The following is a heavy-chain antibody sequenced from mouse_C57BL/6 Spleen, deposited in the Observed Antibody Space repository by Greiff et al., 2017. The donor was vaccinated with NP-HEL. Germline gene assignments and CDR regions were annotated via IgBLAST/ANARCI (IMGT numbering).Heavy chain of an antibody. CDR2: IYYDGSST. CDR1: GFTFSDYY. CDR3: ARDPRYSNLWYFDV. V-gene: IGHV5-16*01. J-gene: IGHJ1*03. Sequence: EVQGVESEGGLVQPGSSMKLSCTASGFTFSDYYLAWVRQVPETVLEWVANIYYDGSSTYYLDSLKSRFIISRDNAKNILYLQMSSLKSEDTATYYCARDPRYSNLWYFDVWGTGTTVTGSS. D-gene: IGHD2-5*01.